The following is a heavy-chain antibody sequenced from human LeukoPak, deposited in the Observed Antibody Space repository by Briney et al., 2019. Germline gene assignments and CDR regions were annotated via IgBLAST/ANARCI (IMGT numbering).Heavy chain of an antibody. Sequence: PSETLSLACSVSGVSISSGSNYWGWIRQPPGKTLEWIGSIYSSGSTYYNSSLKSRVTISVDTSKNQFSLKLSSVTAADTAVYYCARRVGRWFGERAYYYNYMDVWGKGTTVTISS. CDR2: IYSSGST. CDR1: GVSISSGSNY. D-gene: IGHD3-10*01. V-gene: IGHV4-39*07. J-gene: IGHJ6*03. CDR3: ARRVGRWFGERAYYYNYMDV.